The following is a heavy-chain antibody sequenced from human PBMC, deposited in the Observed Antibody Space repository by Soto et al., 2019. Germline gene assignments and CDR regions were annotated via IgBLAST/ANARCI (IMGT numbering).Heavy chain of an antibody. V-gene: IGHV5-51*01. D-gene: IGHD2-15*01. Sequence: HGESLTISCTSSGDSFTSYWIGWVRQMPGKGLEWMGIIYPGDSDTRYSPSFQGQVTISADKSISTAYLQWSSLKASDTAMYYCARTPSTPKVVDYWGQGTLVTVSS. J-gene: IGHJ4*02. CDR3: ARTPSTPKVVDY. CDR2: IYPGDSDT. CDR1: GDSFTSYW.